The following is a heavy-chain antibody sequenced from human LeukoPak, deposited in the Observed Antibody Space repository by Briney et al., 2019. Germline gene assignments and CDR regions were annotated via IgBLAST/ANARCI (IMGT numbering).Heavy chain of an antibody. J-gene: IGHJ4*02. CDR1: GGSISSYY. CDR2: IYYSGST. V-gene: IGHV4-59*01. Sequence: SETLSLTCTVSGGSISSYYWSWIRQPPGKGLEWIGYIYYSGSTNYNPSLKSRVTISVDTSKNQFSLKLSSVTAADTAVYYCARVYYYDSIGYWVYYFNYWGQGTLVTVSS. CDR3: ARVYYYDSIGYWVYYFNY. D-gene: IGHD3-22*01.